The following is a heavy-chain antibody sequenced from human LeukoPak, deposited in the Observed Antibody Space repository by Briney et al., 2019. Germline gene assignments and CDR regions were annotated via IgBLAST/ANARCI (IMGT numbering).Heavy chain of an antibody. CDR3: ARSSPPTYYHFYYYMDV. CDR2: INPKSGGA. J-gene: IGHJ6*03. Sequence: ASVKVSCKASRYTFTGYYMHWVRQAPGQGLEWMGWINPKSGGAKYAQNFQGRVIMTADTSISTAYMELSSLRSDDTAVYYCARSSPPTYYHFYYYMDVWGKGSTVTVSS. D-gene: IGHD6-13*01. CDR1: RYTFTGYY. V-gene: IGHV1-2*02.